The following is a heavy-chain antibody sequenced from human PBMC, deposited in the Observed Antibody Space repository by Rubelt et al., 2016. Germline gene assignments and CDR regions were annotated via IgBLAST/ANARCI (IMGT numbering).Heavy chain of an antibody. J-gene: IGHJ6*03. CDR1: GYSISSGYY. CDR2: IYHSGST. Sequence: QVQLQESGPGLVKPSETLSLTCTVSGYSISSGYYWGWIRQPPGKGLEWIGSIYHSGSTYYNPSLKSRVTISVDTSKNQFSLKLNSVTAADTAVYYCACLQAYYYYMDVWGKGTTVTVSS. CDR3: ACLQAYYYYMDV. V-gene: IGHV4-38-2*02.